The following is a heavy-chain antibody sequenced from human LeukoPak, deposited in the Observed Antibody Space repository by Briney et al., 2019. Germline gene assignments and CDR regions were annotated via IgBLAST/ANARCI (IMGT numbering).Heavy chain of an antibody. Sequence: HPGGSLRLSCAASGFTFSSYEMNWVRQAPGKGLGWVSYISSSGSTKYYVDSVKGRFTISRDNAKNSLYLQMNSLRAEDTAMYYCVRTGDTERFDYWGQGTLVTVSA. V-gene: IGHV3-48*03. D-gene: IGHD1-1*01. CDR3: VRTGDTERFDY. CDR2: ISSSGSTK. J-gene: IGHJ4*02. CDR1: GFTFSSYE.